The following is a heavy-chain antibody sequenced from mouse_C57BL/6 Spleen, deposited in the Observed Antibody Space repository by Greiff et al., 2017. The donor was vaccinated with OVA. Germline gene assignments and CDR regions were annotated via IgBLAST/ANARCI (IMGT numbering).Heavy chain of an antibody. V-gene: IGHV5-17*01. Sequence: EVLLVESGGGLVKPGGSLKLSCAASGFTFSDYGMHWVRQAPEKGLEWVAYISSGSSTIYYADTVKGRFTISRDNAKNTLYLQMTSLRSEDTAMYYCARDGCYAGFAYWGQGTLVTVSA. CDR1: GFTFSDYG. J-gene: IGHJ3*01. CDR2: ISSGSSTI. D-gene: IGHD3-3*01. CDR3: ARDGCYAGFAY.